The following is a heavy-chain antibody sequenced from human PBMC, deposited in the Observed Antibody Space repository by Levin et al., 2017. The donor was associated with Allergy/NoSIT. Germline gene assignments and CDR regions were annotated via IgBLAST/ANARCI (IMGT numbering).Heavy chain of an antibody. CDR2: IYYSGST. V-gene: IGHV4-59*01. J-gene: IGHJ4*02. D-gene: IGHD5-18*01. CDR3: ARSGLDVDTAMEFDY. Sequence: PSETLSLTCTVSGGSISSYYWSWIRQPPGKGLEWIGYIYYSGSTNYNPSLKSRVTISVDTSKNQFSLKLSSVTAADTAVYYCARSGLDVDTAMEFDYWGQGTLVTVSS. CDR1: GGSISSYY.